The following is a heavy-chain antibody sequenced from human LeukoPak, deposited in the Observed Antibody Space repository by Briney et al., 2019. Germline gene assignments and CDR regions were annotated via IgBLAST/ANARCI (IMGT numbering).Heavy chain of an antibody. J-gene: IGHJ5*02. CDR3: ARTYSSGLDP. Sequence: SETLSLTCTVSGGSISSGSYYWSWIRQPAGKGLEWIGRIYTSGSTNYNPSLESRVTISVDTSKNQFSLKLSSVTAADTAVYYCARTYSSGLDPWGQGTLVTVSS. CDR1: GGSISSGSYY. V-gene: IGHV4-61*02. D-gene: IGHD6-25*01. CDR2: IYTSGST.